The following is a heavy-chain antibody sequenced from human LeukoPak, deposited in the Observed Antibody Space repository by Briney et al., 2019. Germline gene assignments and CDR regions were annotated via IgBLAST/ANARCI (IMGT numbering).Heavy chain of an antibody. Sequence: GGSLRLSCAASGFTFSSYGMHWVRQAPGKGLEWVAVIWYDGSNKYYADSVKGRFAISRDNSKNTLYLQMNSLRAEDTAVYYCARDRAARIRDGYNPYYFDYWGQGTLVTVSS. CDR2: IWYDGSNK. J-gene: IGHJ4*02. CDR1: GFTFSSYG. D-gene: IGHD5-24*01. V-gene: IGHV3-33*01. CDR3: ARDRAARIRDGYNPYYFDY.